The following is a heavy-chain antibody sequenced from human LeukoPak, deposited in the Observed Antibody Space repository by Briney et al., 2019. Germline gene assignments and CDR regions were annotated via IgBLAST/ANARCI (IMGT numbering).Heavy chain of an antibody. J-gene: IGHJ6*03. CDR3: ARDASDTTMVTYYYYYMDV. Sequence: ASVKVSCKASGYTFTSYDINWVRQATGQGLEWMGWMNPNSGNTGYAQKFQGRVTMTRDMSTSTVYMELSSLRSEDTAVYYCARDASDTTMVTYYYYYMDVWGKGTTVTVSS. V-gene: IGHV1-8*01. CDR2: MNPNSGNT. D-gene: IGHD5-18*01. CDR1: GYTFTSYD.